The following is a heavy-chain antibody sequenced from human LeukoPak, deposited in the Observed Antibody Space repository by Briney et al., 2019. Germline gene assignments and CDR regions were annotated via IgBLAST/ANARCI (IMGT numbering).Heavy chain of an antibody. V-gene: IGHV3-30-3*01. Sequence: ESGGSLRLSCAASGFTFSSYAMHWVRQAPGKGLEWVAVISYDGSNKYYADSVKGRFTISRDDSKNTLYLQMNSLRAEDTALYYCAKDRSYGSGGNIEYWGQGTLVTVSS. CDR3: AKDRSYGSGGNIEY. D-gene: IGHD3-10*01. CDR2: ISYDGSNK. CDR1: GFTFSSYA. J-gene: IGHJ4*02.